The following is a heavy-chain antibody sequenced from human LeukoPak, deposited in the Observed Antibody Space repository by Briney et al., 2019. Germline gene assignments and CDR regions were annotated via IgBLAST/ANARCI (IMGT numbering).Heavy chain of an antibody. CDR3: ARDGGGIVVVPAAAWEDY. J-gene: IGHJ4*02. Sequence: GASVKVSCKASGYTFTGYYMHWVRQAPGQGLEWMGWINANSGGTNYAQKFQGRVTMTRDTSISTAYMELSRLRSDDTAVYYCARDGGGIVVVPAAAWEDYWGQGTLVTVSS. CDR2: INANSGGT. D-gene: IGHD2-2*01. CDR1: GYTFTGYY. V-gene: IGHV1-2*02.